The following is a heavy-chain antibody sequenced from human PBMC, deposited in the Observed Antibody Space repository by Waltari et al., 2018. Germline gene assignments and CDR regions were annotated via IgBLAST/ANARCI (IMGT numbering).Heavy chain of an antibody. D-gene: IGHD3-22*01. CDR1: GGSISSSSSY. CDR2: IYYSGST. CDR3: ASSRVSRRLLRGWGGMDV. Sequence: QLQLQESGPGLVKPSETLSLTCTVSGGSISSSSSYCGWIRQPPGKGLEWIGSIYYSGSTYYNPSLKSRVTISVDTSKNQFSLKLSSVTAADTAVYYCASSRVSRRLLRGWGGMDVWGQGTTVTVSS. J-gene: IGHJ6*02. V-gene: IGHV4-39*07.